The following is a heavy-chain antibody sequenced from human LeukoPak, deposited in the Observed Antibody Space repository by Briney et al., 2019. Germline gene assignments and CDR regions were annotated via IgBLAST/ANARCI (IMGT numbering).Heavy chain of an antibody. J-gene: IGHJ1*01. CDR1: GFSFRDAW. V-gene: IGHV3-15*01. CDR3: AKHNYGVVSIQH. CDR2: IRSKADRGTT. Sequence: GRSLRLSCEASGFSFRDAWMTWVRQAPGKGLEWVGRIRSKADRGTTEYATPVEGRFTISRDDSKNTLYLQMSNLKTEDTAVYYCAKHNYGVVSIQHWGQGTLVTVSS. D-gene: IGHD3-3*01.